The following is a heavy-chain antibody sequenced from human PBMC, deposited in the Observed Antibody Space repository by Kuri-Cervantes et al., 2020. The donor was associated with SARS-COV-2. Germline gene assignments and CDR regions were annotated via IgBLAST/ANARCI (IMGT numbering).Heavy chain of an antibody. CDR2: VYTSGST. V-gene: IGHV4-4*07. Sequence: SETLSLTCTVSGYSISSGYYWSWIRQPAGKGLEWIGRVYTSGSTNYNPSLKSRVTMSVDTSKNQFSLKLSSVTAADTAVYYCARTCLVTIFGDAFDVWGQGTMVTVSS. CDR3: ARTCLVTIFGDAFDV. J-gene: IGHJ3*01. D-gene: IGHD3-3*01. CDR1: GYSISSGYY.